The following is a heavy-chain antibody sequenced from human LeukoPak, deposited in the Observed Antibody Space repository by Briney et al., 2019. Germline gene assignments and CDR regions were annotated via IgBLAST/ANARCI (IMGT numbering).Heavy chain of an antibody. Sequence: GGSLSLSCAASGFSFTIYTISWVRQDPRKGLQWGSAINSGGDPSYAASVKGHFTISRDNSKNTLYLQRNSLRVEDPAVYYWAKAAVVAGLAAFDVWAVGQWSPSPQ. CDR2: INSGGDP. V-gene: IGHV3-23*01. CDR1: GFSFTIYT. D-gene: IGHD4-23*01. CDR3: AKAAVVAGLAAFDV. J-gene: IGHJ3*01.